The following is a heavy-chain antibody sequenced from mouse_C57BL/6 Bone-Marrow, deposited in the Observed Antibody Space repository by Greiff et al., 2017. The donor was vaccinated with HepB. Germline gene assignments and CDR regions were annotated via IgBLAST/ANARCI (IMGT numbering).Heavy chain of an antibody. CDR2: IEPSDSDT. D-gene: IGHD1-1*01. CDR1: GYTFTSYW. CDR3: ARDYDCSSPPFAY. Sequence: QVQLQQPGAELVRPGSSVKLSCKASGYTFTSYWMPWVKQRPIQGLEWIGNIEPSDSDTHYNQKFKDKATLTVDKSSSTAYMQLSSLTSEDSAVYYWARDYDCSSPPFAYGGQGTLVTVSA. V-gene: IGHV1-52*01. J-gene: IGHJ3*01.